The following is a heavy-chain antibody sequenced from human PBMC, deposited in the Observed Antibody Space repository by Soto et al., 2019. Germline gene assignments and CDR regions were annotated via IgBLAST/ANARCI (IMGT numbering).Heavy chain of an antibody. V-gene: IGHV4-4*07. CDR1: GWSVSSHY. Sequence: PSETLSLTCRVSGWSVSSHYWSWVRQPAGKGLEWIGRIYISGNTKYNPSFKSRVTMSVDTSKNQVSLRLSSVTAADTAVYYCARELKPYNSGWYFTLSWSQGTQVTVSS. CDR3: ARELKPYNSGWYFTLS. D-gene: IGHD6-19*01. J-gene: IGHJ5*02. CDR2: IYISGNT.